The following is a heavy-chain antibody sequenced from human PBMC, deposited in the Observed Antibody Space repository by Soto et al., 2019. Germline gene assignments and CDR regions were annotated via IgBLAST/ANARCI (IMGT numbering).Heavy chain of an antibody. V-gene: IGHV4-59*08. Sequence: SETLSLTCIVSGGSINNYYWSWVRQPPGKGLEWIGYSYYSGRTSYNPSLKSRVTISVDTSKNQFSLKLSSVTAADTAVYYCARLGYYYGSGSYPAWFDPWGQGTLVTVSS. D-gene: IGHD3-10*01. CDR3: ARLGYYYGSGSYPAWFDP. CDR1: GGSINNYY. CDR2: SYYSGRT. J-gene: IGHJ5*02.